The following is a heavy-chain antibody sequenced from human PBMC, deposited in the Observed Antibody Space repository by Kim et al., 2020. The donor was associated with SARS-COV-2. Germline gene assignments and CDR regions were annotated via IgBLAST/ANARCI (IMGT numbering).Heavy chain of an antibody. CDR3: ATSRVAGLVTANY. V-gene: IGHV3-48*03. CDR1: GFSFNNYE. Sequence: GGSLRLSCAASGFSFNNYEMNWVRQAPGKGLEWVSYISTSGSTLYYADFVKGRFIISRDNAKDLLYLQRNRLRVEDTAVYYCATSRVAGLVTANYWGQGTLVTVSS. J-gene: IGHJ4*02. D-gene: IGHD2-21*02. CDR2: ISTSGSTL.